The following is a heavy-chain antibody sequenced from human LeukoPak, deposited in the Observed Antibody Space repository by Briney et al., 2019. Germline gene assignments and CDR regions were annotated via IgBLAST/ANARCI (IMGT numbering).Heavy chain of an antibody. J-gene: IGHJ4*02. CDR3: AKPLGGSYLFDR. CDR2: ISYDGSNK. CDR1: GFTFSSYA. V-gene: IGHV3-30-3*01. Sequence: GRSLRLSCAASGFTFSSYAMHWVRQAPGKGLEWVAVISYDGSNKYYADSVKGRFTISRDNSKKILYLQMDSLRPEDTAVYYCAKPLGGSYLFDRWGQGTLVTVSS. D-gene: IGHD1-26*01.